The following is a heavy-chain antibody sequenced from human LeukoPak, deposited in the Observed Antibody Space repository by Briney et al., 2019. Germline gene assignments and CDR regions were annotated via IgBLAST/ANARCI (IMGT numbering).Heavy chain of an antibody. J-gene: IGHJ3*02. CDR1: GGSINFYY. Sequence: NPSETLSLTCTVSGGSINFYYWNWIRQPAGKGLEWIGRIYSTGSTNYSPSLKSRVTISVDTSKNQFSLKLSSVTAADTAVYYCARGRGNWGDAFDIWGQGTMVTVSS. CDR3: ARGRGNWGDAFDI. D-gene: IGHD7-27*01. V-gene: IGHV4-4*07. CDR2: IYSTGST.